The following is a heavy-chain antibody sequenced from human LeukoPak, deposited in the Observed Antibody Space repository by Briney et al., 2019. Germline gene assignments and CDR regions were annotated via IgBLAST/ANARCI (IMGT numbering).Heavy chain of an antibody. CDR2: IYYSGST. CDR1: GGSISRSSYY. Sequence: PSETLSLTCTVSGGSISRSSYYWGWIRQPPGKGLEWIGSIYYSGSTYYNPSLKSRVTISVDTSKNQFSLKLSSVTAADTAVYYCATYSYGYTDWGQGTLVTVSS. CDR3: ATYSYGYTD. V-gene: IGHV4-39*01. D-gene: IGHD5-18*01. J-gene: IGHJ4*02.